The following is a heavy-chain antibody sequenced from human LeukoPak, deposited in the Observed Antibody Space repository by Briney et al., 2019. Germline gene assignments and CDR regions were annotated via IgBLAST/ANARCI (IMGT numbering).Heavy chain of an antibody. J-gene: IGHJ5*02. CDR2: IRQDGSEL. Sequence: PGGSLRLSCAASGFTLSSYWMAWVSQAPGKGLEWVANIRQDGSELYYVDSVKGRFTISRDNAKRSLYLQMNSLRAEDTAVYYCARGGHGWFDPWGQGTLVTVSS. V-gene: IGHV3-7*05. CDR1: GFTLSSYW. CDR3: ARGGHGWFDP.